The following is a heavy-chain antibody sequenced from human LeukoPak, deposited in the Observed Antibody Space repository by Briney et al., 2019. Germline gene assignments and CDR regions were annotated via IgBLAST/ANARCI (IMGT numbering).Heavy chain of an antibody. D-gene: IGHD3-10*01. CDR2: IYYSGST. J-gene: IGHJ4*02. Sequence: SETLSLTCTVSGGSISSSSYYWGWIRQPPGKGLEWIGSIYYSGSTNYNPSLKSRVTMSVDTSKNQFSLRLSSVTAADTAVYYCARVSDPYYGSGSFHFDYWGQGTLVTVSS. V-gene: IGHV4-39*07. CDR3: ARVSDPYYGSGSFHFDY. CDR1: GGSISSSSYY.